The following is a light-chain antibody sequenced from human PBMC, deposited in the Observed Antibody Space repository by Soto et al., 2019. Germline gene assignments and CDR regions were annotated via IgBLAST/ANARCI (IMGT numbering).Light chain of an antibody. J-gene: IGKJ5*01. CDR1: PSVTSN. CDR2: DAS. CDR3: QQYGSSPRT. V-gene: IGKV3-20*01. Sequence: EIVLTQSPATLSLSPGERATLSCRASPSVTSNLAWYQQALGQAPRLLIYDASNRAAGIPARFSGSGSGTDFTLTISRLEPEDFAVYYCQQYGSSPRTFGQGTRLEIK.